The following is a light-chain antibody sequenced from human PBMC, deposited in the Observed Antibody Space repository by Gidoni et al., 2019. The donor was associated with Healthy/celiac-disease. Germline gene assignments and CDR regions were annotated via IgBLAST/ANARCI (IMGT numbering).Light chain of an antibody. J-gene: IGKJ3*01. CDR3: QQYGSSPVT. Sequence: EIVLTQSPGTLSLSPGERATPSCRASQSVSSSFLAWYQQKPGQAPRLLIYGASSSATGIPARFSGSGSGTDFTLTISSLEPEDFAVYYCQQYGSSPVTFGPGTKVDIK. CDR1: QSVSSSF. V-gene: IGKV3-20*01. CDR2: GAS.